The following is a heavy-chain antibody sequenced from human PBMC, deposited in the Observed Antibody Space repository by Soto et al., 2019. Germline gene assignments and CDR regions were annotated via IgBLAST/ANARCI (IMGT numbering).Heavy chain of an antibody. V-gene: IGHV4-59*01. Sequence: SETLSLTCSVSGGSISGSYWSWVRQSPGKGLEWLGYVYYTGSTNYSPSLRSRVSISVDTSKNEFSLRLSSVTAADTAVYFCARSVAVPGAHIDYWGQGTQVTVSS. D-gene: IGHD6-19*01. CDR3: ARSVAVPGAHIDY. J-gene: IGHJ4*02. CDR2: VYYTGST. CDR1: GGSISGSY.